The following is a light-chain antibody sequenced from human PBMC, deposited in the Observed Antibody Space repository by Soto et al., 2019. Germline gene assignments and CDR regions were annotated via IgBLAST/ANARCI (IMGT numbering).Light chain of an antibody. CDR2: EVS. V-gene: IGLV2-14*01. Sequence: QSALTQPASVSGSPGQSITISCTGTSSDVGGYKYVSWYQQHPGKAPKLMIYEVSSRPSGVSHRFSGSKSGNTASLTMSGLQAEDEADYYCSSYTSSSSLYVFGTGPKLTVL. CDR1: SSDVGGYKY. CDR3: SSYTSSSSLYV. J-gene: IGLJ1*01.